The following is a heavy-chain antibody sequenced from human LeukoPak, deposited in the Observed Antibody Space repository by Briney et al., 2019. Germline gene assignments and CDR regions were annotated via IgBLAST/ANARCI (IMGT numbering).Heavy chain of an antibody. CDR3: AREGHTPYDFWSGYSNWFDP. J-gene: IGHJ5*02. V-gene: IGHV3-30-3*01. CDR1: GFTFSSYA. Sequence: GGSLRLSCAASGFTFSSYAMHWVRQAPGKGLEWVAVISYDGSNKYYADSVKGRFTISRDNSKNTLYLQMNSLRAEDTAVYYCAREGHTPYDFWSGYSNWFDPWGQGTLVTVSS. D-gene: IGHD3-3*01. CDR2: ISYDGSNK.